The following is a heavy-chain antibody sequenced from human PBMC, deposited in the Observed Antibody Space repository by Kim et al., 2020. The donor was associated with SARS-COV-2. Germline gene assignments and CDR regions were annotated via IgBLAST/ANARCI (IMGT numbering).Heavy chain of an antibody. D-gene: IGHD6-13*01. CDR3: ARVSAAGNDY. CDR2: IYHSGST. V-gene: IGHV4-38-2*02. CDR1: GYSISSGYY. J-gene: IGHJ4*02. Sequence: SETLSLTCTVSGYSISSGYYWGWIRQPPGKGLEWIGSIYHSGSTYYNPSLKSRVTISVDTSKNQFSLKLSSVTAADTAVYYCARVSAAGNDYWGQGTLVTVSS.